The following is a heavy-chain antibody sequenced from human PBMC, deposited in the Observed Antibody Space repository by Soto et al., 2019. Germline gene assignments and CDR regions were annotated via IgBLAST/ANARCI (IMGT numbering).Heavy chain of an antibody. V-gene: IGHV4-30-4*01. D-gene: IGHD3-10*01. Sequence: QVQLQESGPGLVKPSQTLSLTCSVSGGSLSSGDYFWSWIRQPPGKGLEWIGYIYHSGSTYYNPYLKSRHTISVDTSNNLFPLKLRSVTGADTAVYYCARRDGEFGPSGMDVWGQGTTVTVS. CDR2: IYHSGST. J-gene: IGHJ6*02. CDR3: ARRDGEFGPSGMDV. CDR1: GGSLSSGDYF.